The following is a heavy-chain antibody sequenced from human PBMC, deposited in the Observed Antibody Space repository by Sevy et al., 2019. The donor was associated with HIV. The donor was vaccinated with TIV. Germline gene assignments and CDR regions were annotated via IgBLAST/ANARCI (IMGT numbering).Heavy chain of an antibody. CDR3: ARDRDYYGSGTYDY. CDR2: ISSGSSYI. J-gene: IGHJ4*02. V-gene: IGHV3-21*06. CDR1: QFTFRDYT. D-gene: IGHD3-10*01. Sequence: GGSLRLSCAASQFTFRDYTMNWVRQTPGKGLEWISYISSGSSYIRYADSVKGRFTISRDNAENSRYPQMNRLRAEDTGVYFCARDRDYYGSGTYDYWGQGTLVTVSS.